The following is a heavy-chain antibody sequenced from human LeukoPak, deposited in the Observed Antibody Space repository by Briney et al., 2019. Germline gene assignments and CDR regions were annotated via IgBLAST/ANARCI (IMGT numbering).Heavy chain of an antibody. V-gene: IGHV1-46*01. CDR2: INPSGGST. D-gene: IGHD3-3*01. CDR1: GYTFTNYY. CDR3: ARVTSPLRFLEWAFDY. Sequence: GASVKVSCKASGYTFTNYYMHWVRQAPGQGLEWMGIINPSGGSTTYAQKFQGRVTMTRDTSISTAYMELSRLRSDDTAVYYCARVTSPLRFLEWAFDYWGQGTLVTVSS. J-gene: IGHJ4*02.